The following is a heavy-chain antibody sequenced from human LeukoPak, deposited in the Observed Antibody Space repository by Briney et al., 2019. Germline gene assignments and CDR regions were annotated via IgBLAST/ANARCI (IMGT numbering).Heavy chain of an antibody. CDR3: AKSGGGYSSGWFY. D-gene: IGHD6-19*01. CDR2: ISYDGSNK. Sequence: PGGSLRLSCAASGFTFISYGMHWVRQAPGKGLEWVAVISYDGSNKYYADSVKGRFTNSRDNSKNTLYLQMNSRRAEDTAVYYCAKSGGGYSSGWFYWGQGTLVTVSS. CDR1: GFTFISYG. J-gene: IGHJ4*02. V-gene: IGHV3-30*18.